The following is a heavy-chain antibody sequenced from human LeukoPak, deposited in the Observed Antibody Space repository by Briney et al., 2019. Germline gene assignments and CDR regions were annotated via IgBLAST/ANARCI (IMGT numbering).Heavy chain of an antibody. CDR2: IRSKAYGGTT. Sequence: PGGSLRLSCTASGFTFGDYAMSWVRQAPGKGLEWVGFIRSKAYGGTTEYAASVKGRFTISRDDSKSFAYLQINSLKTEDTAVYYCTSRRGYSYGYYFDYWGQGTPVTVSS. D-gene: IGHD5-18*01. CDR1: GFTFGDYA. CDR3: TSRRGYSYGYYFDY. J-gene: IGHJ4*02. V-gene: IGHV3-49*04.